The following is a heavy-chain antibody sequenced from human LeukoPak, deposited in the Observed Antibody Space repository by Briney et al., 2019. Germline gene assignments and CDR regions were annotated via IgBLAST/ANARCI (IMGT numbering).Heavy chain of an antibody. D-gene: IGHD6-6*01. CDR1: GLTLDDYA. CDR2: ISWNSGSI. CDR3: AKRGVAARGAYYYYYMDV. J-gene: IGHJ6*03. V-gene: IGHV3-9*03. Sequence: PGRCLRLACAAPGLTLDDYAMEWVRQAPGKGLEWVSGISWNSGSISYADSVKGRFTISRDNAKNSLYLQMTSLRAEDMALYYCAKRGVAARGAYYYYYMDVWGKGTTVTVSS.